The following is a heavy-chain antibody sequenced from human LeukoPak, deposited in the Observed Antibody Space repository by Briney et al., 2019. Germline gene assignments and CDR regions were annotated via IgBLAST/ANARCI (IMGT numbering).Heavy chain of an antibody. J-gene: IGHJ6*02. CDR2: INAGNGNT. CDR1: GYTFTSYA. CDR3: ARDGRYSSSWFYYGMDV. Sequence: ASVKVSCKASGYTFTSYAMHWVRQAPGQRLEWMGWINAGNGNTKYSQKFQGRVTITRDTSASTAYMELSSLRSEDTAVYYCARDGRYSSSWFYYGMDVWGQGTTVTVSS. V-gene: IGHV1-3*01. D-gene: IGHD6-13*01.